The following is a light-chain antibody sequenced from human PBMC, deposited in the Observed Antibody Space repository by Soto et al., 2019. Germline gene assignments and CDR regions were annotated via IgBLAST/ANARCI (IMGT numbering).Light chain of an antibody. J-gene: IGKJ3*01. Sequence: EIVMTQSPATLSVSPGERVTLSCRASQRVSSNLAWYQQKPGQAPRLLIYGASTRATGIPARFSGSGSGTEFTLTISSLQSEDFAVYYCQQYNNWPPFTFGPGTKVDIK. CDR1: QRVSSN. CDR2: GAS. CDR3: QQYNNWPPFT. V-gene: IGKV3-15*01.